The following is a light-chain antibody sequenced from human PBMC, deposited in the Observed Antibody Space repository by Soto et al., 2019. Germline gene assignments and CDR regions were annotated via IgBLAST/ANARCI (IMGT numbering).Light chain of an antibody. CDR3: TSYTRGSTFVL. CDR1: SSDVGGYNY. CDR2: DVS. Sequence: QSALTQPASVSGSPGQSITISCTGTSSDVGGYNYVSWYQQHPGKAPKLMIYDVSNRPSGVSNRFSGSKSGNTAPLTISGLQAEDKGDYYRTSYTRGSTFVLFAGGPRLTVL. J-gene: IGLJ2*01. V-gene: IGLV2-14*01.